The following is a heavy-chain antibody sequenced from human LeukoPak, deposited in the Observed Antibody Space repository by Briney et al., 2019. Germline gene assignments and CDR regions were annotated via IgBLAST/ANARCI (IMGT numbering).Heavy chain of an antibody. V-gene: IGHV4-61*01. D-gene: IGHD3-9*01. J-gene: IGHJ3*02. CDR1: GGSISSSSYY. CDR2: IYYSGST. CDR3: ARVYDILNPDAFDI. Sequence: PSETLSLTCTVSGGSISSSSYYWSWIRQPPGKGLEWIGYIYYSGSTNYNPSLKSRVTISVDTSKNQFSLKLSSVTAADTAVYYCARVYDILNPDAFDIWGQGTMVTVSS.